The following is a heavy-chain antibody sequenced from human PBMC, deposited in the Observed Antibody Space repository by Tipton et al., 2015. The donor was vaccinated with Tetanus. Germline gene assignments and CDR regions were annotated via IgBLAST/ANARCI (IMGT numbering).Heavy chain of an antibody. CDR3: AGGGGEVSGDVYYFDY. V-gene: IGHV1-46*01. D-gene: IGHD3-16*01. CDR1: GYTFTSYY. J-gene: IGHJ4*02. Sequence: VQLVQSGAEVKKPGASVKVSCKASGYTFTSYYMHWVRQAPGQGLEWMGIINPSGGSTSYAQKFQGRVTMTRDTSTSTVYMELGGLRSEDPAVYYCAGGGGEVSGDVYYFDYWGQGTLVTVSS. CDR2: INPSGGST.